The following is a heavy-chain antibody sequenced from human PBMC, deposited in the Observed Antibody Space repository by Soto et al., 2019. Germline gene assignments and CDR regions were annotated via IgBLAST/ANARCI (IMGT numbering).Heavy chain of an antibody. CDR3: AKESNDAEYCTNGVCYIDRIPYDC. Sequence: PGGSLRLSCAASGFTFSSYAMSWVRQAPGKGLEWVSAISGSGGSTYYADSVKGRFTISRDNSKNTLYLQMNSLRAEDTAVYYCAKESNDAEYCTNGVCYIDRIPYDCWGQGTLVTAPQ. CDR1: GFTFSSYA. CDR2: ISGSGGST. J-gene: IGHJ4*02. D-gene: IGHD2-8*01. V-gene: IGHV3-23*01.